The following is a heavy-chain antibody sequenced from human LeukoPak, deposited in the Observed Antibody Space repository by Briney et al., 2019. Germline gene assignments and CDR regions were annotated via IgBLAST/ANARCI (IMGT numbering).Heavy chain of an antibody. V-gene: IGHV4-30-4*01. Sequence: SQTLSLTCTVSGGSISSGDYYWSWIRQPPGKGLEWIGYIYYSGSTYYNPSLKSRVTISVDTSKNQFSLKLSSVTAADTAVYYCARGCYDLWSGYSLGLQDGPYYFDYWGQGTLVTVSS. CDR1: GGSISSGDYY. J-gene: IGHJ4*02. CDR2: IYYSGST. CDR3: ARGCYDLWSGYSLGLQDGPYYFDY. D-gene: IGHD3-3*01.